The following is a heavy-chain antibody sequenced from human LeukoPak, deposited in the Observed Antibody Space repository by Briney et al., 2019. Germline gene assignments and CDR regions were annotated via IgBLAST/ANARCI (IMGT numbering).Heavy chain of an antibody. CDR3: ARVNINNWHSCDY. Sequence: SETLSLTCAVSGGSISSNNWWGWVRQPPGKGLEWIGEIYYSGSPNYNPSHKSRVTISVDKSRNHFSLNLSSVTAADTAVYYCARVNINNWHSCDYWGQGTLVTVSS. D-gene: IGHD1-1*01. V-gene: IGHV4-4*02. CDR1: GGSISSNNW. J-gene: IGHJ4*02. CDR2: IYYSGSP.